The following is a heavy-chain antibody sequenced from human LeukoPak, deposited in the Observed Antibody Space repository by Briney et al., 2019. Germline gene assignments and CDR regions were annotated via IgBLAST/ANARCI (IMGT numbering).Heavy chain of an antibody. D-gene: IGHD3-10*01. Sequence: SETLSLTCTVSGGSISSSSYYWGWIRQPPGKGLEWIGSIYSGSTYYNPSLKSRVTISVDTSKNQFSLKLSSVTAADTAVYYCARGFGSGNYYYGWFDPWGQGALVTVSS. CDR2: IYSGST. CDR3: ARGFGSGNYYYGWFDP. V-gene: IGHV4-39*07. J-gene: IGHJ5*02. CDR1: GGSISSSSYY.